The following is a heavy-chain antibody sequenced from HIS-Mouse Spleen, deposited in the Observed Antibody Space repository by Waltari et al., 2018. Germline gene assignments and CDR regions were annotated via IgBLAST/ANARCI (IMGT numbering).Heavy chain of an antibody. D-gene: IGHD6-13*01. CDR1: GGSISSSSYY. CDR2: IYYSGSP. CDR3: AREIPYSSSWYDWYFDL. J-gene: IGHJ2*01. Sequence: QLQLQESGPGLVKPSETLSLTCTVSGGSISSSSYYWGWIRQLPGKGLEWIGSIYYSGSPYYDPSLKSRVTISVGTSKNQFSLRLSSVTAADTAVYYCAREIPYSSSWYDWYFDLWGRGTLVTVSS. V-gene: IGHV4-39*07.